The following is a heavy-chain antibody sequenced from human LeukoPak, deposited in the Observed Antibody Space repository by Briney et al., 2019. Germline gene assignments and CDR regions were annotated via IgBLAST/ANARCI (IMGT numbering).Heavy chain of an antibody. D-gene: IGHD5-12*01. V-gene: IGHV3-53*01. J-gene: IGHJ4*02. CDR3: AGGRLVATSKAVAIDY. Sequence: GSLRLSCAASGFTVSSNYMSRVRQAPGKGLEWVSVIYSGGSTYYADSVKGRFTISRDNAKNTLYLQMNNLRADDTAVYYCAGGRLVATSKAVAIDYWGQGTLVTVSS. CDR1: GFTVSSNY. CDR2: IYSGGST.